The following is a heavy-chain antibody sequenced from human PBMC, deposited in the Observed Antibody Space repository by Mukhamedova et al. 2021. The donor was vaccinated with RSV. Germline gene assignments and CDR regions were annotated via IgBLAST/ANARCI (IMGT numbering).Heavy chain of an antibody. V-gene: IGHV2-70*01. J-gene: IGHJ4*02. Sequence: VSWIRQPPGKALEWLALIDWDDDKYYSTSLKTRLTISKDTSKNQVVLTMTNMDPVDTATYYCARGNRHCSSTSCYTVGDYWGQGT. CDR2: IDWDDDK. CDR3: ARGNRHCSSTSCYTVGDY. D-gene: IGHD2-2*02.